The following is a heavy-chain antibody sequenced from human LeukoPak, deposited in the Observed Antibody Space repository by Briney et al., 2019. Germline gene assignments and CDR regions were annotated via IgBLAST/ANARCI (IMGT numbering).Heavy chain of an antibody. CDR3: ARVLGYCSAGSCYPSFDY. D-gene: IGHD2-15*01. Sequence: PSDTLSLTCTVSGASISSSYWTWIRQLPGKGLEWIGYIYYSGTTNYNPSLKSRVTISVDTSKNQFSLKLSSVTAADTAVYYCARVLGYCSAGSCYPSFDYWGQGTLVTVSS. V-gene: IGHV4-59*07. CDR1: GASISSSY. J-gene: IGHJ4*02. CDR2: IYYSGTT.